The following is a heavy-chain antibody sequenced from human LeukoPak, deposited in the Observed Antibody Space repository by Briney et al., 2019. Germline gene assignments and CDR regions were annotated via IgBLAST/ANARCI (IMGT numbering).Heavy chain of an antibody. Sequence: SETLSLTCTVSGGSISSGSYYWSWMRQPAGKGLEWIGRIYTSGSTNYNPSLKSRVTISVDTSKNQFSLKLSSVTAADTAVYYCARGYGDYAGDNWFDPWGQGTLVTVSS. CDR3: ARGYGDYAGDNWFDP. J-gene: IGHJ5*02. CDR2: IYTSGST. CDR1: GGSISSGSYY. D-gene: IGHD4-17*01. V-gene: IGHV4-61*02.